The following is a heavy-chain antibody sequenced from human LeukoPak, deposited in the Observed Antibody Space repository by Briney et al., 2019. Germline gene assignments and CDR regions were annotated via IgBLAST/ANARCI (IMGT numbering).Heavy chain of an antibody. CDR3: ASGPVIAAAGQLYY. CDR1: GYSFTSYW. CDR2: IYPGDSDT. D-gene: IGHD6-13*01. V-gene: IGHV5-51*01. J-gene: IGHJ4*02. Sequence: GESLKISCKGSGYSFTSYWIGWVRQMPGKGLEWMGIIYPGDSDTRYSPSFQGQVTISADESISTASLQWSSLKAADPAMYYCASGPVIAAAGQLYYWGQGTLVTVPS.